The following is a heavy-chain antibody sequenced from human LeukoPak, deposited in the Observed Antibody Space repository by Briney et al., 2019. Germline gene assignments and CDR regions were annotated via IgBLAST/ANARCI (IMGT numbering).Heavy chain of an antibody. CDR1: GGSISSGGYY. J-gene: IGHJ4*02. CDR2: INHSGST. D-gene: IGHD5-18*01. Sequence: SETLSLTCTVSGGSISSGGYYWSWIRQPPGKGLEWIGEINHSGSTNYNPSLKSRVTISVDTSKNQFSLKLNSVTAADAAVYYCAKSPPGGYSYGFDYWGQGTLVTVSS. CDR3: AKSPPGGYSYGFDY. V-gene: IGHV4-39*07.